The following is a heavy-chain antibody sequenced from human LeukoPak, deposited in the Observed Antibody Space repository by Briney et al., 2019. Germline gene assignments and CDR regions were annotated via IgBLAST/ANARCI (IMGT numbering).Heavy chain of an antibody. CDR2: VNPNSGDT. CDR3: ARGGYSSSWYWGFGYYYMDV. D-gene: IGHD6-13*01. V-gene: IGHV1-2*02. J-gene: IGHJ6*03. Sequence: ASVKLSCKASGYTFTAYYLHWVRQAPGQGIEWMGWVNPNSGDTKYAQIFQGRVTMTRDTLSSTVYMELSSLRSEDTAVYYCARGGYSSSWYWGFGYYYMDVWGKGTTVTVSS. CDR1: GYTFTAYY.